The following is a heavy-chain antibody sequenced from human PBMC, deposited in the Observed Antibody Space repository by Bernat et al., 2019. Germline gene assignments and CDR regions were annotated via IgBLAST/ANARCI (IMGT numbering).Heavy chain of an antibody. J-gene: IGHJ4*02. CDR2: ISGSST. CDR1: GFTFSSYA. V-gene: IGHV3-23*01. CDR3: AKDRVRGWYRNYFDY. Sequence: EVQLLESGGGLVQPGGSLRLSCAASGFTFSSYAMSWVRQAPGKGLEWVSAISGSSTYYADSVKGRFTISRDNSKNTLYLQMNSLRAEDTAVYYCAKDRVRGWYRNYFDYWGQGTLVTVSS. D-gene: IGHD6-19*01.